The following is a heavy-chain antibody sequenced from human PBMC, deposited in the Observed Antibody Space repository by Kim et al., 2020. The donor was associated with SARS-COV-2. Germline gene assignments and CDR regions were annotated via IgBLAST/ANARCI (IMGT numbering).Heavy chain of an antibody. J-gene: IGHJ6*02. D-gene: IGHD5-12*01. CDR1: GYTFTSHG. CDR2: ISAYNGNT. Sequence: ASVKVSCKASGYTFTSHGISWVRQAPGQGLEWMGWISAYNGNTNYAQKLQGRVTMTTDTSTSTAYMELRSLRSDDTAVYYCSREPTEEWLRLSCHCSYYGMGVWGQGTTVTVSS. V-gene: IGHV1-18*01. CDR3: SREPTEEWLRLSCHCSYYGMGV.